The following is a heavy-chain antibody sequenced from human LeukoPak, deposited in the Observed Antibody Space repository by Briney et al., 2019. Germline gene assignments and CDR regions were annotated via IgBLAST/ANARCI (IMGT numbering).Heavy chain of an antibody. D-gene: IGHD3-16*01. Sequence: PGGSLRPSCAASGFTVSNNYMSWVRQAPGKGLEWVSVIYSGDNTYYVESVKGQFTISRDNSKNTLFLQMNRLRAEDTAVYYCAGRRVLDASFDYWGQGTLVTVSS. CDR2: IYSGDNT. CDR1: GFTVSNNY. CDR3: AGRRVLDASFDY. J-gene: IGHJ4*02. V-gene: IGHV3-66*02.